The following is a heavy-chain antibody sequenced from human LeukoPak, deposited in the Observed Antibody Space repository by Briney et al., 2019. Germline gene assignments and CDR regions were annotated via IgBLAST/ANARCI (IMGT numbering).Heavy chain of an antibody. J-gene: IGHJ4*02. D-gene: IGHD3-3*01. CDR2: ISGSGGST. CDR1: GFTFSSYA. V-gene: IGHV3-23*01. Sequence: LTGGSLRLSCAASGFTFSSYAMSWVRQAPGKGLEWVSAISGSGGSTYYADSVKGRFTISRDNSKNTLYLQMNSLRAEDTAVYYCAKAGYYDFWSGRIDFDYWGQGTLVTVSS. CDR3: AKAGYYDFWSGRIDFDY.